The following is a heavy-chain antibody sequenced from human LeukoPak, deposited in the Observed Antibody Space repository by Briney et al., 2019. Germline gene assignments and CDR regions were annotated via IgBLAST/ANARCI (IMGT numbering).Heavy chain of an antibody. Sequence: GGSLRLSCAASGFIFSTYSMTWVRQAPGKGLEWVSFISSSSSYIYYADSVKGRFTISRDNAKNSLYLQMDSLRDEDTAVYYCARIIYSGSYRFDYWGQGTLATVSS. CDR1: GFIFSTYS. D-gene: IGHD1-26*01. CDR2: ISSSSSYI. V-gene: IGHV3-21*01. CDR3: ARIIYSGSYRFDY. J-gene: IGHJ4*02.